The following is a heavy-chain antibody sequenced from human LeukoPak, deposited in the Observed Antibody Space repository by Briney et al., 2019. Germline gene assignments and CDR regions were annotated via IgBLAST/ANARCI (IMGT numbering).Heavy chain of an antibody. CDR3: AKPLWFGENYFDY. CDR1: GFTVSSNY. Sequence: GGSLRLSCAASGFTVSSNYMSWVRQAPGKGLEWVSLMYTGGSTYYADSVRGRFTISRDNSKNTLYLQMNSLRAEDTAVYYCAKPLWFGENYFDYWGQGTLVTVSS. D-gene: IGHD3-10*01. CDR2: MYTGGST. V-gene: IGHV3-66*04. J-gene: IGHJ4*02.